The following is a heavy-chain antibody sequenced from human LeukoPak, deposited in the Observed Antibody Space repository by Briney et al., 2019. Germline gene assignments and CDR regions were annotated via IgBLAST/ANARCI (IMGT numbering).Heavy chain of an antibody. J-gene: IGHJ5*02. CDR3: ARGLTDEHQLILHWFDP. CDR2: INPNSGGT. CDR1: GYGFTSYY. V-gene: IGHV1-2*02. Sequence: ASVKVSCKAFGYGFTSYYIHWVRQAPGQGLEWMGWINPNSGGTNYAQKFQGRVTMTRDTSITTAYMELSRLISDDTAVYYCARGLTDEHQLILHWFDPWGQGTLVTVSS. D-gene: IGHD2-2*01.